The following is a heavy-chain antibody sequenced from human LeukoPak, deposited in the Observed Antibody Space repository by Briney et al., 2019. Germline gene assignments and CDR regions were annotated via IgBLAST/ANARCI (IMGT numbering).Heavy chain of an antibody. CDR3: AIGYYDSSGYYYDFDY. D-gene: IGHD3-22*01. J-gene: IGHJ4*02. CDR1: GGTFSSYA. CDR2: IIPIFGTA. Sequence: SVKVSCRASGGTFSSYAISWVRQAPGQGLEWMGGIIPIFGTANYAQKFQGRVTITTDESTSTAYMELSSLRSEDTAVYYCAIGYYDSSGYYYDFDYWGQGTLVTVSS. V-gene: IGHV1-69*05.